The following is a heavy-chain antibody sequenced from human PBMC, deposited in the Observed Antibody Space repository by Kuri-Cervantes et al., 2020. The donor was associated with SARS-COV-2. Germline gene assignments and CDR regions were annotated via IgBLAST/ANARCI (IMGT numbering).Heavy chain of an antibody. V-gene: IGHV3-23*01. Sequence: GGSLRLSCAASGFTFSSYDMSWVRQAPGKGLEWVSGIGSYGVTKYYADSVKGRFTISRDNSKNTLYLQMNSLRAEDTAVYYCAKGGYTAGEWYYYYYMDVWGKGTTVTVSS. D-gene: IGHD3-10*01. CDR1: GFTFSSYD. CDR3: AKGGYTAGEWYYYYYMDV. J-gene: IGHJ6*03. CDR2: IGSYGVTK.